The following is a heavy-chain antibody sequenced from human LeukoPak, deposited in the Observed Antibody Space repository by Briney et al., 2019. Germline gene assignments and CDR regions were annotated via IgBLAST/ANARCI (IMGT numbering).Heavy chain of an antibody. V-gene: IGHV3-74*01. CDR2: INSDGSST. Sequence: PGGSLRLSCAASGSTFSSYSMNWVRQAPGKGLVWVSRINSDGSSTSYADSVKGRFTISRDNAKNTLYLQMNSLRAEDTAVYYCARDLRKGYNWFDPWGQGTLVTVPS. CDR1: GSTFSSYS. CDR3: ARDLRKGYNWFDP. J-gene: IGHJ5*02.